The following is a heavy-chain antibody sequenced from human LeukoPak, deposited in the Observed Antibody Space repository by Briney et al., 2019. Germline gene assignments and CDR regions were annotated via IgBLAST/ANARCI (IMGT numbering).Heavy chain of an antibody. CDR3: AKDFWGYCSSTSCGDAFDI. V-gene: IGHV3-30*02. Sequence: PGGSLRLSCAASGFTFSSYGMHWVRQAPGKGLEWVAFIRYDGSNKYYADSVKGRFTISRDNSKNTLYLQMNSLRAEDTAVYYCAKDFWGYCSSTSCGDAFDIWGQGTMVTVSS. CDR1: GFTFSSYG. CDR2: IRYDGSNK. J-gene: IGHJ3*02. D-gene: IGHD2-2*01.